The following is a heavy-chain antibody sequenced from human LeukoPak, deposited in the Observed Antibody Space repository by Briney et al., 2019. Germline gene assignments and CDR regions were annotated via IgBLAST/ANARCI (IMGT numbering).Heavy chain of an antibody. J-gene: IGHJ4*02. CDR2: INPDGTIA. CDR3: ARGCSATRCPADS. V-gene: IGHV3-74*01. CDR1: GFTFSSYW. Sequence: GGSLRLSCAVSGFTFSSYWLHWVRQAPGEGLVWVSQINPDGTIATYADSVKGRFTISRDNSKNTLYLQISSLKAEDTAVYYCARGCSATRCPADSWGQGSLVTVSS. D-gene: IGHD2-15*01.